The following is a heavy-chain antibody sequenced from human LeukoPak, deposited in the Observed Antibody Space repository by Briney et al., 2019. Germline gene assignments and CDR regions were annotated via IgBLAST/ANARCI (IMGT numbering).Heavy chain of an antibody. D-gene: IGHD5-24*01. CDR3: ARFDGGMATNPELDY. Sequence: GGSLRLPCAASGFTFDDYGMSWVRQAPGKGLEWVSGINWNGGSTGYADSVKGRFTISRDNAKNSLYLQMNSLRAEDTALYYCARFDGGMATNPELDYWGQGTLVTVSS. V-gene: IGHV3-20*04. CDR1: GFTFDDYG. CDR2: INWNGGST. J-gene: IGHJ4*02.